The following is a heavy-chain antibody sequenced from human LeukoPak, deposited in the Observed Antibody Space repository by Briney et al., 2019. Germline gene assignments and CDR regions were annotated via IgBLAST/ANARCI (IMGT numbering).Heavy chain of an antibody. J-gene: IGHJ4*02. CDR3: ARYSSSRGHFDY. D-gene: IGHD6-13*01. V-gene: IGHV3-53*01. CDR1: GFTVSSNY. Sequence: GGSLRLSCAASGFTVSSNYMSWVRQAPGKGLEWVSVIYSGGSTYYADSVKGRFTISRDNPKNTLYLQMNSLRAEDTAVYYCARYSSSRGHFDYWGQGTLVTVSS. CDR2: IYSGGST.